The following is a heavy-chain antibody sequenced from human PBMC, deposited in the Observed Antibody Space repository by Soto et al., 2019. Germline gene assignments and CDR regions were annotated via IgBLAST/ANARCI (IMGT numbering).Heavy chain of an antibody. V-gene: IGHV4-39*01. CDR3: ARHSPVQWMADTWFDP. J-gene: IGHJ5*02. CDR2: IYSSGTT. D-gene: IGHD6-19*01. Sequence: SETLSLTCSVSGDSISGSRHFWGWVRQPPGKGLEWIGSIYSSGTTYHNPSLKSRVTISVDASDNQFSLKLSSVTDADTAVDYCARHSPVQWMADTWFDPWGQGTLVTVSS. CDR1: GDSISGSRHF.